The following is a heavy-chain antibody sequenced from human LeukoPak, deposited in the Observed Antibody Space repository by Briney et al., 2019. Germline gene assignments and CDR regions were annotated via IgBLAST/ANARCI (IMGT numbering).Heavy chain of an antibody. D-gene: IGHD2-15*01. Sequence: SQTLSLTCAVSGGSISSGGYSWSWIRQPPGKCLEWIGYIYYSGSTYYNPSLKSRVTISVDRSKNQFSLKLSSVTAADTAVYYCARSPYCSGGSCYSPLDYWGQGTLVTVSS. CDR3: ARSPYCSGGSCYSPLDY. V-gene: IGHV4-30-2*01. CDR1: GGSISSGGYS. J-gene: IGHJ4*02. CDR2: IYYSGST.